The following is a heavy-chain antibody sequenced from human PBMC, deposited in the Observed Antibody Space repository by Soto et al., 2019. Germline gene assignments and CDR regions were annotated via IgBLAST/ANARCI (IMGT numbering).Heavy chain of an antibody. Sequence: GASVKVSCKASGYTFTSYGISWVRQAPGQGLEWMGWISAYNGNTNYAQKLQGRVTMTTDTSTGTAYMELRSLRSDDTAVYYCARTSNYCSGGRCYSGNWFDPWGQGTLVTVSS. CDR1: GYTFTSYG. D-gene: IGHD2-15*01. J-gene: IGHJ5*02. CDR3: ARTSNYCSGGRCYSGNWFDP. CDR2: ISAYNGNT. V-gene: IGHV1-18*01.